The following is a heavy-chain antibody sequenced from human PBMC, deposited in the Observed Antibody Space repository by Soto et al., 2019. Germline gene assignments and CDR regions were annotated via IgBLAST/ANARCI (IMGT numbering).Heavy chain of an antibody. CDR1: GYTLTELS. D-gene: IGHD4-17*01. CDR2: FDPEDGET. J-gene: IGHJ4*02. Sequence: ASVKVSCKVSGYTLTELSMHWVRQAPGKGLEWMGGFDPEDGETIYAQKFQGRVTMTEDTSTDTAYMELSSLRSEDMAVYYCATSIRTTVSAFDYWGQGTLVTVSS. V-gene: IGHV1-24*01. CDR3: ATSIRTTVSAFDY.